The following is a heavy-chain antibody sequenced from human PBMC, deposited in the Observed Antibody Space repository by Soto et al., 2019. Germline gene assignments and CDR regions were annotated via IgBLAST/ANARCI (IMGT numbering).Heavy chain of an antibody. CDR3: ARDRGRITIFGVVIMPNWFDP. Sequence: QVQLVQSGAEVKKPGASVKVSCKASGYTFTSYYMHWVRQAPGQGLEWMGIINPSGGSTSYAHKFQGRVTMTRDTSTSTVYMELSSLRSEDTAVYYCARDRGRITIFGVVIMPNWFDPWGQGTLVTVSS. CDR1: GYTFTSYY. D-gene: IGHD3-3*01. J-gene: IGHJ5*02. CDR2: INPSGGST. V-gene: IGHV1-46*01.